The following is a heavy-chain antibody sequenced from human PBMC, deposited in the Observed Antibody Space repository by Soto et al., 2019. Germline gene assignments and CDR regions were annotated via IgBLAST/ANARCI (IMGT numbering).Heavy chain of an antibody. D-gene: IGHD3-22*01. Sequence: PGGSLRLSCAASGFTFSSYGMHWVRQAPGKGLEWVAVIWYDGSNKYYADSVKGRFTISRDNSKNTLYLQMNSLRAEDTAVYYCARDSYDSSGYPWYWGQGTLVTVSS. CDR2: IWYDGSNK. V-gene: IGHV3-33*01. CDR1: GFTFSSYG. J-gene: IGHJ4*02. CDR3: ARDSYDSSGYPWY.